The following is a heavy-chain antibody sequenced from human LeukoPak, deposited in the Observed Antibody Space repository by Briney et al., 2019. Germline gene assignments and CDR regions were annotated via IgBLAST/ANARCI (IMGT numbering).Heavy chain of an antibody. Sequence: SETLSLTCTVSGGSISTYYGNWIRQAPGKGLEWIGYIYYSGSTNYNPSLKSRVTISVDTSKNQFSLKLSSVTAADTAVYYCARGSTIDTGWYYDYYYYGMDVWGQGTTVTVSS. CDR1: GGSISTYY. J-gene: IGHJ6*02. CDR3: ARGSTIDTGWYYDYYYYGMDV. D-gene: IGHD6-19*01. CDR2: IYYSGST. V-gene: IGHV4-59*01.